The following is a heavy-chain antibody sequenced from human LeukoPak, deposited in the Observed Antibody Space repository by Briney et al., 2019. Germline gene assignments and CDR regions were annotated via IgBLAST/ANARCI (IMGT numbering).Heavy chain of an antibody. CDR3: AKAGDYGDYDY. Sequence: GSLRLSCAASGFTFSSYGMHWVRQAPGKGLEWVAVISYDGSNKYYADSVKGRFTISRDNSKNTLYLQMNSLRAEDTAVYYCAKAGDYGDYDYWGQGTLVTVSS. J-gene: IGHJ4*02. CDR2: ISYDGSNK. D-gene: IGHD4-17*01. CDR1: GFTFSSYG. V-gene: IGHV3-30*18.